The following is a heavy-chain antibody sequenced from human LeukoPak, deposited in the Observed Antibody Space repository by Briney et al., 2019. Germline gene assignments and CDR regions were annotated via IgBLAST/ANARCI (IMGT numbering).Heavy chain of an antibody. CDR3: AAEAGDV. Sequence: PSETLSLTCTVSGGSISSYYWAWIRQPPGEGLEWIGYISDSGNTNYNSSLKSRVTISVDTSKNHLSLKLSSVTAADTAVYYCAAEAGDVWGQGTTVTVSS. V-gene: IGHV4-59*08. J-gene: IGHJ6*02. CDR1: GGSISSYY. CDR2: ISDSGNT.